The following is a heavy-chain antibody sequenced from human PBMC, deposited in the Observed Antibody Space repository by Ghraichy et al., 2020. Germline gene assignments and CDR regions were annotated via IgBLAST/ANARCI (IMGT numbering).Heavy chain of an antibody. D-gene: IGHD1-26*01. CDR1: GFTFSNAW. Sequence: GGSLRLSCAASGFTFSNAWMSWVRQAPGKGLEWVGRIKSKTDGGTTDYAAPVKGRFTISRDDSKNTLYLQMNSLKTEDTAVYYCTTEMGGSYYDDAFDIWGQGTMVTVSS. CDR3: TTEMGGSYYDDAFDI. J-gene: IGHJ3*02. CDR2: IKSKTDGGTT. V-gene: IGHV3-15*01.